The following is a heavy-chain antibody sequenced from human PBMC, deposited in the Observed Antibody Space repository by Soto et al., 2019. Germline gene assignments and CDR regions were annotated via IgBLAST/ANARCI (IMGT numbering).Heavy chain of an antibody. V-gene: IGHV4-59*12. CDR1: GGSISSYY. CDR2: IYYSGST. J-gene: IGHJ5*02. D-gene: IGHD6-13*01. Sequence: LSETLSLTCTVSGGSISSYYWSWIRQPPGKGLEWIGYIYYSGSTNYNPSLKSRVTISVDTSKNQFSLKLSSVTAADTAVYYCARERPDGSRLDPWGQGTLVTVSS. CDR3: ARERPDGSRLDP.